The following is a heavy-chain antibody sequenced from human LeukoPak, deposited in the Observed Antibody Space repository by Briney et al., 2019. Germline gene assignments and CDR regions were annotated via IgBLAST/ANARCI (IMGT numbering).Heavy chain of an antibody. CDR1: GFHLSSYV. V-gene: IGHV3-30-3*01. CDR2: ISYDGSNK. J-gene: IGHJ4*02. CDR3: ARGSWYQLLWYFDY. Sequence: TGRSLRLSCADSGFHLSSYVMLWVRQAPGKGLEWVAVISYDGSNKYYADSVKGRFTISRDNSKNTLYLQMNSLRGEDTAVYYCARGSWYQLLWYFDYWGQGTLVTVSS. D-gene: IGHD2-2*01.